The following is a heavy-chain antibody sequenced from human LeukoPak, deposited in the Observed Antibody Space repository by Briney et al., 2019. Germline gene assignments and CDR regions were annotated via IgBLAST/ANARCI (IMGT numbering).Heavy chain of an antibody. CDR3: ARVHNDFWSGLNWFDP. J-gene: IGHJ5*02. D-gene: IGHD3-3*01. V-gene: IGHV1-69*05. CDR1: GGTFSSYA. CDR2: IIPIFGTA. Sequence: SVKVSCKASGGTFSSYAISWVRQAPGQGLEWMGGIIPIFGTANYAQKFQGRVTITTDESTSTAYMELSGLRSEDTAVYYCARVHNDFWSGLNWFDPWGQGTLVTVSS.